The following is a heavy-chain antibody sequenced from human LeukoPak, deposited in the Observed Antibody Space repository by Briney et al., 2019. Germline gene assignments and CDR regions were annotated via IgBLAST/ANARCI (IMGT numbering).Heavy chain of an antibody. V-gene: IGHV1-46*01. CDR1: GYTFTSYD. CDR2: INPSGGST. Sequence: ASVKVSCKASGYTFTSYDINWVRQAPGQGLEWMGIINPSGGSTSYAQKFQGRVTMTRDTSTSTVYMELSSLRSEDTAVYYCARDGRTMGPIDYWGQGTLVTVSS. J-gene: IGHJ4*02. D-gene: IGHD4/OR15-4a*01. CDR3: ARDGRTMGPIDY.